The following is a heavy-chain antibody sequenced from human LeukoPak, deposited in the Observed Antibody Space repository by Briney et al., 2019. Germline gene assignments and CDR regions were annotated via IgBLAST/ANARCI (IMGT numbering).Heavy chain of an antibody. J-gene: IGHJ4*02. CDR1: GFTFSSYA. Sequence: PGGSLRLSCAASGFTFSSYAMSWVRQAPGKGLEWVSAISGSGGSTYYADSVKGRFTISRDNSKNTLYLQMNSLRAEDTAVYYRAKAGTYYYDSSGYYGWGQGTLVTVSS. V-gene: IGHV3-23*01. CDR2: ISGSGGST. CDR3: AKAGTYYYDSSGYYG. D-gene: IGHD3-22*01.